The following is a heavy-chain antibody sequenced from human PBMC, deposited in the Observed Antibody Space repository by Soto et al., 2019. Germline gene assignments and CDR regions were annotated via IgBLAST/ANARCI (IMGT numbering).Heavy chain of an antibody. CDR1: GGSISSSSYY. CDR2: IYYSGST. J-gene: IGHJ4*02. V-gene: IGHV4-39*01. CDR3: ARHSVAARGLYYFDY. D-gene: IGHD6-6*01. Sequence: SETLSLTCTVSGGSISSSSYYWGWIRQPPGKGLEWIGSIYYSGSTYYNPSLKSRVTISVDTSKNQFSLKLSSVTAADTAVYYCARHSVAARGLYYFDYWGQGTLVTVS.